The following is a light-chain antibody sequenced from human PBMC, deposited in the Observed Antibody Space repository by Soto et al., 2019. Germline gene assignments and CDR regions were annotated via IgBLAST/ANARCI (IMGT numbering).Light chain of an antibody. CDR3: QQYNNWPRT. V-gene: IGKV3-15*01. Sequence: EIVKTQSPATLSVSPGERATLPCGASQSVSSNLAWYQQKPGQAPRLLIYGASTRATGIPARFSGSGSGTEFTLTISSLQSEDFAVYYCQQYNNWPRTFGQGTKV. CDR2: GAS. CDR1: QSVSSN. J-gene: IGKJ1*01.